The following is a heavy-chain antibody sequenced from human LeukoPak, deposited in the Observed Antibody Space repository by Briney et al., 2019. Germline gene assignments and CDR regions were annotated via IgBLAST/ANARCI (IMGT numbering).Heavy chain of an antibody. Sequence: GGSLRLSCAASGFTFSSYSMAWVRQAPGEGLKWVSLIRGSGDLTYYADSVKGRFTISRDNSKNTLYLQMDSLRAEDTALYYCAKEPRHCGGDCFSLLDYWGQGTLVTVSS. D-gene: IGHD2-21*02. CDR2: IRGSGDLT. CDR3: AKEPRHCGGDCFSLLDY. CDR1: GFTFSSYS. J-gene: IGHJ4*02. V-gene: IGHV3-23*01.